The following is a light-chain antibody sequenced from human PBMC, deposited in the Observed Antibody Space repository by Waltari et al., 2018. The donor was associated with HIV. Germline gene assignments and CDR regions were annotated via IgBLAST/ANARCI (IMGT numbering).Light chain of an antibody. Sequence: QSALTQPAAVSGSPGPSITISCTGTSNDIGGYHYVTWYQQPPGQAPKLMIFDVTKRPSGVSTRFSGSKSGNTASLTISGLQDEDEADYYCTSYISSGGWVFGGGTKLTVL. CDR1: SNDIGGYHY. J-gene: IGLJ3*02. CDR2: DVT. CDR3: TSYISSGGWV. V-gene: IGLV2-14*03.